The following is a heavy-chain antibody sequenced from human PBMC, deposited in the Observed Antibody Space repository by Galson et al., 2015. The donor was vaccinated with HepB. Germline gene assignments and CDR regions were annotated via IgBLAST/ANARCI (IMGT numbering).Heavy chain of an antibody. V-gene: IGHV4-59*01. Sequence: QVQLQESGPGLVKPSETLSLTCTVSGGSLSDYCWSWVRQPPGKGLEWVGYVWNTGNSKYNPSLMSRVTMSVDTSKNQVSLKLTSVTAADTAVYYCVKVRGYPPLYYYGMDVWGQGTTVTVSS. J-gene: IGHJ6*02. CDR2: VWNTGNS. D-gene: IGHD3-10*01. CDR1: GGSLSDYC. CDR3: VKVRGYPPLYYYGMDV.